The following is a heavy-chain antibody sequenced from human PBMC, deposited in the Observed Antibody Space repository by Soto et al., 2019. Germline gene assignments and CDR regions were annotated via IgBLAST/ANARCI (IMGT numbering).Heavy chain of an antibody. CDR3: ARVGYCSSSSCYAPCDY. Sequence: QVQLQQSGPGLVKPSQTLSLTCAISGDSVSSNSAAWNWIRQSPSRGLEWLGRTYYRSKWYNDYAVSVKSRITTDPDTSKNQFSLQLNSVTPEDTAVYYCARVGYCSSSSCYAPCDYWGQGTLVTVSS. V-gene: IGHV6-1*01. D-gene: IGHD2-2*03. CDR1: GDSVSSNSAA. CDR2: TYYRSKWYN. J-gene: IGHJ4*02.